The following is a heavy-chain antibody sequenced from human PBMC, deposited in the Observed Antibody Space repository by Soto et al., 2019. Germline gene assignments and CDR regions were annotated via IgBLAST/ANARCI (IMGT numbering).Heavy chain of an antibody. Sequence: SETLSLTCTVSGGSISSYYWSWIRQPPGKGLEWIGYIYYSGSTNYNPSLKSRVTISVDTSKNQFSLKLSSVTAADTAVYYCARVSRRYTVTALFDYWGQGTLVTVSS. J-gene: IGHJ4*02. CDR3: ARVSRRYTVTALFDY. V-gene: IGHV4-59*01. D-gene: IGHD4-4*01. CDR1: GGSISSYY. CDR2: IYYSGST.